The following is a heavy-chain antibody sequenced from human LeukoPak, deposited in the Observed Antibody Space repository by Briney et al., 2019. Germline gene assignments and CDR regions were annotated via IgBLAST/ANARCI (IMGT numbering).Heavy chain of an antibody. CDR2: VYYSGST. Sequence: PSETLSLTCTVSGGSISSSGHYRGWIRQPPGKGLEWIGYVYYSGSTNYNPSLKSRVTISVDTSKNQFSLKLSSVTAADTAVYYCARVVGIVVVPAAMPGAFDIWGQGTMVTVSS. V-gene: IGHV4-61*08. CDR3: ARVVGIVVVPAAMPGAFDI. D-gene: IGHD2-2*01. J-gene: IGHJ3*02. CDR1: GGSISSSGHY.